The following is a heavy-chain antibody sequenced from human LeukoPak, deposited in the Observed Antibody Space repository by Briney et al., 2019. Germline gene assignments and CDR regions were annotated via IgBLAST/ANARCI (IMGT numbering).Heavy chain of an antibody. D-gene: IGHD2-15*01. J-gene: IGHJ4*02. V-gene: IGHV1-2*02. CDR1: GYTFTGYY. CDR3: ARRECSGGSCYTGFDY. Sequence: ASVKVSCKAYGYTFTGYYRHWVRQAPGQGLEWMGWINPNSGGTNYAQKFQGRVTMTRDTSISTAYMELSRLRSDDTAVYYCARRECSGGSCYTGFDYWGQGTLVTVSS. CDR2: INPNSGGT.